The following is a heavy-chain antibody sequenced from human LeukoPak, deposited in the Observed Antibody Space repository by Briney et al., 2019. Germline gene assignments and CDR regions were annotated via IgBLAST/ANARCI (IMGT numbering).Heavy chain of an antibody. CDR3: ARRYSGSSRHYYYYYGMDV. CDR2: IYYSGST. J-gene: IGHJ6*02. V-gene: IGHV4-31*03. D-gene: IGHD1-26*01. CDR1: GGSISSGGYY. Sequence: SQTLSLTCTVSGGSISSGGYYWSWIRQHPGKGLEWIGYIYYSGSTYYNPSLKSRVTISVDTSKNQFSLKLSSVTAADTAVYYCARRYSGSSRHYYYYYGMDVWGQGTTVTVSS.